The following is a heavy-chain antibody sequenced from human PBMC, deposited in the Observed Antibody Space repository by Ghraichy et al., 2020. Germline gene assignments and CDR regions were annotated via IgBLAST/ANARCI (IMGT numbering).Heavy chain of an antibody. J-gene: IGHJ5*02. CDR2: IYWDDDK. CDR3: AHAKLSSGSPQNYFDP. CDR1: GFSLSTSGVG. Sequence: SGPTLVKPTQTLTLTCTFSGFSLSTSGVGVGWIRQPPGKALEWLALIYWDDDKRYSPSLRSRLTITKDTSKNQVVLTMTNMDPVDTATYYCAHAKLSSGSPQNYFDPWGQGTLVTVSS. D-gene: IGHD3-10*01. V-gene: IGHV2-5*02.